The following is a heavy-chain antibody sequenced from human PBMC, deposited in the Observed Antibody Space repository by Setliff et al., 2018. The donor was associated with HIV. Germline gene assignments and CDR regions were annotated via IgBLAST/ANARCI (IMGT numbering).Heavy chain of an antibody. Sequence: KPSETLSLTCAVSGGSISSGRYSWSWIRQPPGKGLEWIGYMYEGDSTNYNPSLKSRVTISVDMSKNQFSLRLNSVTAADTAVYYCATYSAGEGGRGYWGQGRLVTVSS. V-gene: IGHV4-30-2*02. CDR3: ATYSAGEGGRGY. CDR2: MYEGDST. CDR1: GGSISSGRYS. D-gene: IGHD1-26*01. J-gene: IGHJ4*02.